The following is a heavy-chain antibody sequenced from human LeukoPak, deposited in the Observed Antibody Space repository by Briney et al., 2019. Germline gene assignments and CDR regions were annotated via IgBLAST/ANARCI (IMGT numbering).Heavy chain of an antibody. J-gene: IGHJ4*02. CDR3: ARGYSGSYLR. CDR2: IYYSGST. V-gene: IGHV4-59*01. CDR1: GFTFSDYY. D-gene: IGHD1-26*01. Sequence: GSLRLSCAASGFTFSDYYWSWIRQPPGKGLEWIGYIYYSGSTNYNPSLKSRVTISVDTSKNQFSLKLSSVTAADTAVYYCARGYSGSYLRWGQGTLVTVSS.